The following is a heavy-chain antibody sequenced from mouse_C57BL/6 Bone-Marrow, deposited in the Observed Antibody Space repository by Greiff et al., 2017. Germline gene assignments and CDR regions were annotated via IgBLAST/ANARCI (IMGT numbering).Heavy chain of an antibody. J-gene: IGHJ4*01. CDR3: ARTVVAAYYAMDY. CDR2: IYPGSGNT. CDR1: GYTFTDYY. Sequence: VKPQESGAELVRPGASVKLSCKASGYTFTDYYINWVKQRPGQGLEWIARIYPGSGNTYYNEKFKGKATLTAEKSSSTAYMQLSSLTSEDSAVYFCARTVVAAYYAMDYWGQGTSVTVSS. D-gene: IGHD1-1*01. V-gene: IGHV1-76*01.